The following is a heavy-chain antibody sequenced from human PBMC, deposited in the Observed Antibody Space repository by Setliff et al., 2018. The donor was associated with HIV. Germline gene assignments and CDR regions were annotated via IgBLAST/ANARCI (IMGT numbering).Heavy chain of an antibody. CDR2: INLDGSGT. D-gene: IGHD3-16*01. CDR3: VRDSARPGGITPP. J-gene: IGHJ5*02. CDR1: GFTFINYY. Sequence: AGGSLRLSCAASGFTFINYYMAWVRQRPGKGLEWVANINLDGSGTHYVDSVKGRFAISRDNAKNSLYLRLNSLRVDDTAVYYCVRDSARPGGITPPWGQGTLVTVSS. V-gene: IGHV3-7*03.